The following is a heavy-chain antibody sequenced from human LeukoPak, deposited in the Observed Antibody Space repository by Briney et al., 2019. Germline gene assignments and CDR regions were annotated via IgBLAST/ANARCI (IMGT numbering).Heavy chain of an antibody. CDR1: GFTFTDYY. CDR2: IRSKAYGGTT. J-gene: IGHJ6*02. Sequence: SLRLSCAASGFTFTDYYMSWIRQAPGKGLEWVGFIRSKAYGGTTEYAASVKGRFTISRDDSKSIAYLQMNSLKTEDTAVYYCTRGDYDLNYYGMDVWGQGTTVTVSS. V-gene: IGHV3-49*03. D-gene: IGHD4/OR15-4a*01. CDR3: TRGDYDLNYYGMDV.